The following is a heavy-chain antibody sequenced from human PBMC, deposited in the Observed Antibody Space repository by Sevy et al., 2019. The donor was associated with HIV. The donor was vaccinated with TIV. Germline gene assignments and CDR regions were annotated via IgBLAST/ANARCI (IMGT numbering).Heavy chain of an antibody. Sequence: GGSLRLSCAASGFSVSSYWMTWVRQAPGKGLEWVTVIWHKGTNEDYAESVKGRFAISRDNSKNRLYLQMNSLRVEDTAVYFCARDRGEDAAMDVWGQGTTVTVSS. CDR3: ARDRGEDAAMDV. CDR2: IWHKGTNE. J-gene: IGHJ6*02. V-gene: IGHV3-33*08. CDR1: GFSVSSYW. D-gene: IGHD4-17*01.